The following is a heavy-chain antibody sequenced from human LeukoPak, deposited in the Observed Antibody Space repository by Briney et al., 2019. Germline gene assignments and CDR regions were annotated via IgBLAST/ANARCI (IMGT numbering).Heavy chain of an antibody. CDR1: GYTLTELS. D-gene: IGHD1-7*01. Sequence: SVKASCKVSGYTLTELSMHWVRQAPGKGLEWTGGFDPEDGETIYAQRFQGRVTMTEDTSTDTAYMELSSLRSEDTAVYYCATYRNWSYGRRGYYFDYWGQGMLVTVSS. J-gene: IGHJ4*02. CDR2: FDPEDGET. CDR3: ATYRNWSYGRRGYYFDY. V-gene: IGHV1-24*01.